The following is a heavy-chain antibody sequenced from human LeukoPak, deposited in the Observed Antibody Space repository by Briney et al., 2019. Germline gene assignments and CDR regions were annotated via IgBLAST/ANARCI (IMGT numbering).Heavy chain of an antibody. D-gene: IGHD3-10*01. V-gene: IGHV4-30-4*01. Sequence: SQTLSLTCTVSGGSISSGDYYWSWIPQPPGKGLEWIGYIYESGDTHYNPSLKSRVIISVDTSKNQFSLKLSSVTAADTAVYYCGRRFLWFGESSGTFDYWGQGTLVTVSS. CDR2: IYESGDT. J-gene: IGHJ4*02. CDR1: GGSISSGDYY. CDR3: GRRFLWFGESSGTFDY.